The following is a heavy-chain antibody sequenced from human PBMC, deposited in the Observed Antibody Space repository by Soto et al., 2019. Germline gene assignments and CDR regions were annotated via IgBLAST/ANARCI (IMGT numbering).Heavy chain of an antibody. V-gene: IGHV4-34*01. J-gene: IGHJ4*02. D-gene: IGHD4-17*01. CDR2: ISHSGST. Sequence: PSETLSLTCAVAGASFSDYYWSWIRQPPGEGLEWIGEISHSGSTKYRPSLKSRVTISVVTSKNQFTLKMSSVTAADAAIYYCARSNYGFDYWGQATLVTVSS. CDR3: ARSNYGFDY. CDR1: GASFSDYY.